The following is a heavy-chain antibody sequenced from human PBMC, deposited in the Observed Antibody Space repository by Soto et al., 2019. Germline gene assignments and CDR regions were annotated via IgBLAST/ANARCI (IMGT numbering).Heavy chain of an antibody. Sequence: PVGSLRLSCAASGFTFSIFAIHWVRQAPGKGLEWVAVTSYDGSEKYYAGSVKGRFTISRDNSKNTLFLQMNSLRVEDTAFYFCARDFLRAPRGALDVWGQGTTVTVSS. V-gene: IGHV3-30-3*01. D-gene: IGHD3-10*01. CDR2: TSYDGSEK. CDR1: GFTFSIFA. J-gene: IGHJ6*02. CDR3: ARDFLRAPRGALDV.